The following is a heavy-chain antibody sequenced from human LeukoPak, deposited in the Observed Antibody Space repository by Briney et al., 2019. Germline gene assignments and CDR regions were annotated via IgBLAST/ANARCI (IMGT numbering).Heavy chain of an antibody. V-gene: IGHV4-39*01. CDR3: ARQSSGYGDY. CDR2: IYYSGST. J-gene: IGHJ4*02. Sequence: PSETLSLTCTVSGGSISSSSYYWGWIRQPPGKGLEWIGSIYYSGSTYYNPSLKSRVTISVDTSKNQFSLKLSSVTAADTAVYYCARQSSGYGDYWGQGTLVTVSS. D-gene: IGHD3-22*01. CDR1: GGSISSSSYY.